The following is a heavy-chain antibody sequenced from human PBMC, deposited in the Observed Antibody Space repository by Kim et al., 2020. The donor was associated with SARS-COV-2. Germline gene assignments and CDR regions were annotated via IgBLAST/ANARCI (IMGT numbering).Heavy chain of an antibody. D-gene: IGHD6-19*01. J-gene: IGHJ4*02. V-gene: IGHV3-43D*03. Sequence: TYYANFLKGRLTISRDNSKNSLYRQMNTLRAEDNALYYCAKLTSSGWYGEYWGQGTLVTVSS. CDR3: AKLTSSGWYGEY. CDR2: T.